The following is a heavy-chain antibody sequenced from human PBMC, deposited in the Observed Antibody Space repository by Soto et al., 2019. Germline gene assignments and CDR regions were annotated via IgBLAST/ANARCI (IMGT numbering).Heavy chain of an antibody. CDR1: GFNFNINA. V-gene: IGHV3-23*01. D-gene: IGHD3-10*01. Sequence: EARILESGGGLAQPGGSLKISCTASGFNFNINAMSWVRQAPGKGLEWVSGISASATQTYYAESVKGRFAISRDNSKSTLYLQLDSLTPDDTARYYCAKPITAGGSNSWGPGTLVAVSS. J-gene: IGHJ5*02. CDR3: AKPITAGGSNS. CDR2: ISASATQT.